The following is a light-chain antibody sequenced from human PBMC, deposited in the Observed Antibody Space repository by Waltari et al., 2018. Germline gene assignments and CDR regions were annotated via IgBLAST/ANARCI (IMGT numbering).Light chain of an antibody. CDR2: EVS. CDR3: SSYTSSSTLGV. J-gene: IGLJ1*01. Sequence: QSALTQPASVSGSPGQSITISCTGTSSDGGGYNYVSWYQQHPGKATKLMIYEVSNRPSGVSNRFSGSKSGNTASLTISGLQAEDEADYYCSSYTSSSTLGVFGTGTKVTVL. CDR1: SSDGGGYNY. V-gene: IGLV2-14*01.